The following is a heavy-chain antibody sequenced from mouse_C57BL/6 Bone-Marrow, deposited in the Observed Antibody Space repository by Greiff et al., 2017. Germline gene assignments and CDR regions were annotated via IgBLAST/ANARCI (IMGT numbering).Heavy chain of an antibody. D-gene: IGHD1-1*01. Sequence: VKLVESGAELVKPGASVKISCKASGYAFSSYWMNWVKQRPGKGLEWIGQIYPGDGDTNYNGKFKGKATLTADKSSSTAYMQLSSLTSEDSAVYFCASLLITTMDYWGQGTSVTVSS. CDR1: GYAFSSYW. V-gene: IGHV1-80*01. CDR2: IYPGDGDT. J-gene: IGHJ4*01. CDR3: ASLLITTMDY.